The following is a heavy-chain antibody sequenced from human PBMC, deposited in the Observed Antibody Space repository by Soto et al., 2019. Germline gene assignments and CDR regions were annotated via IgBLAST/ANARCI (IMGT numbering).Heavy chain of an antibody. J-gene: IGHJ4*02. CDR2: ISGSGSTI. Sequence: WGSLRLSCAASGFTFSDYYMTWVRQAPGKGLEWVSYISGSGSTIFYADSVKGRFTISRDNAKNSLFLQMNSLTVEDTALYYCARDCSSTSCYSYWGQGTLVTVSS. V-gene: IGHV3-11*01. CDR1: GFTFSDYY. CDR3: ARDCSSTSCYSY. D-gene: IGHD2-2*01.